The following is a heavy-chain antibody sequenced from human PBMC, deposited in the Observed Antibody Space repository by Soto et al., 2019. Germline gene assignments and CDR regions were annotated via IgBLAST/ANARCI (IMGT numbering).Heavy chain of an antibody. CDR2: INPNSGGT. CDR1: GYTFTGYY. V-gene: IGHV1-2*02. CDR3: AITRGYGSGSFFDC. D-gene: IGHD3-10*01. J-gene: IGHJ4*02. Sequence: ASVKVSCKASGYTFTGYYMHWVRQAPGQGLEWMGWINPNSGGTNYAQKFQGRVTMTRDTSISTAYMELSRLRSDDTAVYYCAITRGYGSGSFFDCWGQGSLVTVSS.